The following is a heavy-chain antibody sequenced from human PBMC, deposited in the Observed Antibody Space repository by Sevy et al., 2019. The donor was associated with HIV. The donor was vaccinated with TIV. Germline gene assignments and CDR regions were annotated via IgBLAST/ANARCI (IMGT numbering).Heavy chain of an antibody. CDR1: GFTFSDYY. CDR2: ISTGSTYT. D-gene: IGHD3-10*01. Sequence: GGSLRLSCVASGFTFSDYYMSWIRQAPGKGLEWVSYISTGSTYTNYADSVKGRFTVSRDNAKDSVYLQMNSLRAEDTAVYYCARPYGSGSWEAFDVWGQGTMVTVSS. CDR3: ARPYGSGSWEAFDV. J-gene: IGHJ3*01. V-gene: IGHV3-11*06.